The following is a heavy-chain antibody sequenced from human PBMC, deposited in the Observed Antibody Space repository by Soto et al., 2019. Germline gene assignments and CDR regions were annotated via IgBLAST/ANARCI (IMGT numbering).Heavy chain of an antibody. J-gene: IGHJ4*02. D-gene: IGHD1-1*01. CDR1: GFTFSIYS. Sequence: EVQLVESGGGLVHPGGSLRLSCAASGFTFSIYSMSWVRQAPGKGPEWVANIKSDGNERYYVDSVRGRFTISRDNAQNSLSLQMDSLRAEDTAVYYCARHNWWHFDWGQGTLVTVSS. V-gene: IGHV3-7*04. CDR3: ARHNWWHFD. CDR2: IKSDGNER.